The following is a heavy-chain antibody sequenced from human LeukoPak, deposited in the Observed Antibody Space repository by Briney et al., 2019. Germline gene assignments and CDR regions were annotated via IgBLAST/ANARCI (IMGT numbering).Heavy chain of an antibody. CDR2: IKQDGGDK. CDR1: GFTFSNYW. CDR3: ARVRGVINPRAYFDY. J-gene: IGHJ4*02. D-gene: IGHD3-10*01. V-gene: IGHV3-7*04. Sequence: QPGGSLRLFCAASGFTFSNYWMNWVRQAPGKGLEWVANIKQDGGDKYYVDSVKGRFTISRDNAKNSLYLQMNSLRAEDTAVYYCARVRGVINPRAYFDYWGQGTLVTVSP.